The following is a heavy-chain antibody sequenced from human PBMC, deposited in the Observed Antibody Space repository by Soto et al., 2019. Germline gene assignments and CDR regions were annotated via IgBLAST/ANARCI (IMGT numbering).Heavy chain of an antibody. V-gene: IGHV4-59*08. CDR3: ARHEGSKGGIWDY. D-gene: IGHD3-3*02. Sequence: QVQLQESGPGLVKPSETLSLTCTVSGDSIRNYYWSWIRQPPGKGLEWIGYMYYSGSANYNPSLKSRVTMSVDTSKNQFSLNLNSVTVADTAVYYCARHEGSKGGIWDYWGRGTLVTVSS. CDR2: MYYSGSA. J-gene: IGHJ4*02. CDR1: GDSIRNYY.